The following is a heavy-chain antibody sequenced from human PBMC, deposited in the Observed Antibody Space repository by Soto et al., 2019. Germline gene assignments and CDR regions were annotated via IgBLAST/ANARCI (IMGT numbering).Heavy chain of an antibody. V-gene: IGHV4-4*02. CDR2: IYRTGST. CDR3: ASPDPGNRVDY. Sequence: SETLSLTCAVSGGSFTSNNWWTWVRQPPGQGLEWIGEIYRTGSTNYNPALKSRVTISLDKSENQFSLKVTSLTAADTAVYYCASPDPGNRVDYWGQGTLVTVSS. CDR1: GGSFTSNNW. J-gene: IGHJ4*02.